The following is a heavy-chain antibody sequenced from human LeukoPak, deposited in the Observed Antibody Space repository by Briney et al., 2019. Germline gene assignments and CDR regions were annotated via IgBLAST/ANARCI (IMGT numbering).Heavy chain of an antibody. CDR3: ARGGKGVPFEY. J-gene: IGHJ4*02. CDR2: ISYDGSNK. V-gene: IGHV3-30*03. D-gene: IGHD1-1*01. CDR1: GFTFSSYG. Sequence: PGRSLRLSCAASGFTFSSYGMHWVRQAPGKGLEWVAVISYDGSNKYYADSVKGRFTISRDNSKNTLYLQMDSLRAEDTAVYYCARGGKGVPFEYWGQGTLVTVSS.